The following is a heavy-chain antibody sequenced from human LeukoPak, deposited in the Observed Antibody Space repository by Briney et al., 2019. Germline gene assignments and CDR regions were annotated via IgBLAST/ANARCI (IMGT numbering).Heavy chain of an antibody. V-gene: IGHV3-13*01. CDR2: IGTVGDT. CDR1: GFKFSTYD. J-gene: IGHJ5*02. D-gene: IGHD3-16*01. Sequence: GGSLRLSCAASGFKFSTYDMHWVRQPTGKALEWVSAIGTVGDTYYSDSAKGRFTISREDAKNSFYLQMNYLRAEDTAVYYCVRNGGTGTAYTNRFDTWGLGTLVTVSS. CDR3: VRNGGTGTAYTNRFDT.